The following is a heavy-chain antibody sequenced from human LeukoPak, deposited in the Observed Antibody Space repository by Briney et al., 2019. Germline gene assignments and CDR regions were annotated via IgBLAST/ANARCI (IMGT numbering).Heavy chain of an antibody. Sequence: GGSLRLSCAASGFTLSSYAMSWVRQGPGKGLEWVSAISVSGNTYHADSVKGRFTISRDSSKNTLYLQMNSLRAGDAAVYYCAKDTYSARTNDYWGQGTLVTVSS. CDR1: GFTLSSYA. V-gene: IGHV3-23*01. CDR3: AKDTYSARTNDY. CDR2: ISVSGNT. J-gene: IGHJ4*02. D-gene: IGHD6-13*01.